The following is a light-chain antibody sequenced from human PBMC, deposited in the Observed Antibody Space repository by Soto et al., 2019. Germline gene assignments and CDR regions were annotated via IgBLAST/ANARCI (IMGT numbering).Light chain of an antibody. CDR2: GAS. Sequence: EIVMTQSPATLSVSPGERATLSCRASQSVSSNLAWHQQKPGQAPRLLIYGASTRATGIPARFSGSGSGTKFTLTISSLQSEDFAVYYCQQYNNWPPVTFGGGTKVDIK. CDR1: QSVSSN. V-gene: IGKV3-15*01. CDR3: QQYNNWPPVT. J-gene: IGKJ4*01.